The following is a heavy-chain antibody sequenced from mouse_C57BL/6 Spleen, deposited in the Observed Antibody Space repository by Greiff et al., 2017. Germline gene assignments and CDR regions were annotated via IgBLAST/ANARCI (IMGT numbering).Heavy chain of an antibody. V-gene: IGHV1-18*01. J-gene: IGHJ1*03. D-gene: IGHD1-1*01. Sequence: VQLQQSGPELVKPGASVKIPCKASGYTFTDYNMDWVQQSHGKSLEWIGDINPNNGGTIYNQKFKGKATLTVDKSSSTAYMELRSLTSEDTAVYYCASWGYGSSYEGWYFDVWGTGTTVTVSS. CDR2: INPNNGGT. CDR3: ASWGYGSSYEGWYFDV. CDR1: GYTFTDYN.